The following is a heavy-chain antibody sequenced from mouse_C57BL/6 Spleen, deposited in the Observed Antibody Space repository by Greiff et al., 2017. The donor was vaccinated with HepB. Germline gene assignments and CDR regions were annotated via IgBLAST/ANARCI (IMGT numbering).Heavy chain of an antibody. CDR1: GYSITSGYY. Sequence: EVQLQESGPGLVKPSQSLSPTCSVTGYSITSGYYWNWIRQFPGNKLEWMGYISYDGSNNYNPSLKNRISITRDTSKNQFFLKLNSVTTEDTATYYCARALYYFDYWGQGTTLTVSS. V-gene: IGHV3-6*01. CDR3: ARALYYFDY. CDR2: ISYDGSN. J-gene: IGHJ2*01.